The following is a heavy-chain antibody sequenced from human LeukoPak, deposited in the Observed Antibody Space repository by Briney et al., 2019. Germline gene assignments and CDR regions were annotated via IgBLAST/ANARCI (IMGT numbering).Heavy chain of an antibody. CDR1: GGTFSSYA. CDR2: MNPNSGNT. J-gene: IGHJ4*02. D-gene: IGHD1-26*01. CDR3: ARVLVGGDN. V-gene: IGHV1-8*02. Sequence: ASVKVSCKASGGTFSSYAISWVRQATGQGLEWMGWMNPNSGNTGYAQKFQGRVTMTRNTSISTAYMELSSLRSEDTAVYYCARVLVGGDNWGQGTLVTVSS.